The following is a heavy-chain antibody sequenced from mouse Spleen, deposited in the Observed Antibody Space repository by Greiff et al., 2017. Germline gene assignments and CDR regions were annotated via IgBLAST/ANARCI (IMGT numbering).Heavy chain of an antibody. J-gene: IGHJ3*01. Sequence: EVKVVESGGGLVQPGGSLKLSCATSGFTFSDYYMYWVRQTPEKRLEWVAYISNGGGSTYYPDTVKGRFTISRDNAKNTLYLQMSRLKSEDTAMYYCARRNYDYAWFAYWGQGTLVTVSA. V-gene: IGHV5-12*02. CDR3: ARRNYDYAWFAY. D-gene: IGHD2-4*01. CDR1: GFTFSDYY. CDR2: ISNGGGST.